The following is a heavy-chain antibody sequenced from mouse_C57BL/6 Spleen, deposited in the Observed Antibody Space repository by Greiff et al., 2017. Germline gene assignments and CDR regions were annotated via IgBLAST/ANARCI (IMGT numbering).Heavy chain of an antibody. V-gene: IGHV1-64*01. CDR2: IHPNSGST. Sequence: VQLQQPGAELVKPGASVKLSCKASGYTFTSYWMHWVKQRPGQGLEWIGMIHPNSGSTNYNEKFKSKATLTVDKSSSTAYMQLSSLTSEDSAVYYCARSGIYDGYYEAMDYWGQGTSCTVSS. J-gene: IGHJ4*01. D-gene: IGHD2-3*01. CDR3: ARSGIYDGYYEAMDY. CDR1: GYTFTSYW.